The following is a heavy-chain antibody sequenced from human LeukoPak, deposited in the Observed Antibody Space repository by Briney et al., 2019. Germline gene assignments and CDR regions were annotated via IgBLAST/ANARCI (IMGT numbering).Heavy chain of an antibody. D-gene: IGHD6-13*01. J-gene: IGHJ5*02. Sequence: ASVKVSCKASGYTFTSYDIKWVRQATGQGLEWMGWMNPNSGNTGYAQKFQGRVTMTRNTSISTAYMELSSLRSEDTAVYYCARGVWQQLLLLRFDPWGQGTLVTVSS. CDR3: ARGVWQQLLLLRFDP. CDR1: GYTFTSYD. CDR2: MNPNSGNT. V-gene: IGHV1-8*01.